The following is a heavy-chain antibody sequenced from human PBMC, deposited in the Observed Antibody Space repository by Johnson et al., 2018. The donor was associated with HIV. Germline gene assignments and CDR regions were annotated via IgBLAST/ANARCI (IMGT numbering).Heavy chain of an antibody. Sequence: VQLVESGGGVVQSGRSLRLSCAASGFTLSNYGMHWVRQAPGKGLEWVAVMSYDGSDKYYADSVNGRFSISRDNSKNTLYVQMNSLTTEDTAVYFCARGFCTSSSHCDAFDLWGQGTMVTVSS. CDR2: MSYDGSDK. J-gene: IGHJ3*01. CDR3: ARGFCTSSSHCDAFDL. V-gene: IGHV3-30*19. CDR1: GFTLSNYG. D-gene: IGHD2-2*01.